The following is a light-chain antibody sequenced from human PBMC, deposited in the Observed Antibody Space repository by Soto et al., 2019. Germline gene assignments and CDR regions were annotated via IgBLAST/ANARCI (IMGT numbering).Light chain of an antibody. Sequence: EIVLTQSPGTLSLSPGERATLSCRASQSVSSSYLAWYQQKPGPAPSPLIYGASSRAIGTPDRFSGGGARTFITPTISRLEPEDSAVYCCQQYGSSPWTFGQGTKVEIK. CDR3: QQYGSSPWT. V-gene: IGKV3-20*01. CDR1: QSVSSSY. CDR2: GAS. J-gene: IGKJ1*01.